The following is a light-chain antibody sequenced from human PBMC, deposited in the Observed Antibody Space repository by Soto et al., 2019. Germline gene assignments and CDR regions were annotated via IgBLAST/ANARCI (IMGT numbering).Light chain of an antibody. V-gene: IGLV2-23*02. CDR1: SSDVGSYNL. J-gene: IGLJ1*01. Sequence: QSALTQPASVSGSPGQSITISCTGTSSDVGSYNLVSWYQQRPGKAPKFMIYEVSKRPSGVSNRFSGSKSGNTASLTISGLQAEDEADYYCCSYANNNTSVFGTGTKVTVL. CDR3: CSYANNNTSV. CDR2: EVS.